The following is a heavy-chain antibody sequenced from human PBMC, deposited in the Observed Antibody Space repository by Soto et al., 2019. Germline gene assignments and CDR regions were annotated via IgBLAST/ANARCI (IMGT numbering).Heavy chain of an antibody. Sequence: ASVKVSCKASGYLFTSSDINWVRQATGQGLEWMGWLNPTTGNTGYAQNFQGRVTMTGNTSISTAYMELSSLRSEDTAVYYCARDIDFWSGYYRYNWFDPWG. V-gene: IGHV1-8*01. J-gene: IGHJ5*02. D-gene: IGHD3-3*01. CDR1: GYLFTSSD. CDR3: ARDIDFWSGYYRYNWFDP. CDR2: LNPTTGNT.